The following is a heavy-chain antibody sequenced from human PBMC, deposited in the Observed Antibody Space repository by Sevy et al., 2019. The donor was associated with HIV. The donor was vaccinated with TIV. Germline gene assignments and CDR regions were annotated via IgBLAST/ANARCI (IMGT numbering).Heavy chain of an antibody. Sequence: GGSLRLSCAASGFDFSIYSMSWVRQAPGKGLEWVSTLSFGCGKINYADSVKGRFTISRDNSKSSVYLQMNNMGVEDTAVYYCAREGCTKPHDYWGQRTLVTVSS. CDR3: AREGCTKPHDY. CDR1: GFDFSIYS. D-gene: IGHD2-8*01. V-gene: IGHV3-23*01. CDR2: LSFGCGKI. J-gene: IGHJ4*02.